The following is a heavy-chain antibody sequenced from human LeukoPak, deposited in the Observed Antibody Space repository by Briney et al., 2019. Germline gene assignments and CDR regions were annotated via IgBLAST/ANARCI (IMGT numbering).Heavy chain of an antibody. V-gene: IGHV4-39*01. J-gene: IGHJ4*02. CDR2: INYSGSA. CDR3: ARPATSGNYFY. CDR1: GGSISSSSYY. D-gene: IGHD3-10*01. Sequence: PSETLSLTCTVSGGSISSSSYYWGWIRQPPGKGLEWIGSINYSGSAYYNPSLKSRVTISVDTSNNQFSLKLTSVTAADTAVYYCARPATSGNYFYWGQGTLVTVSS.